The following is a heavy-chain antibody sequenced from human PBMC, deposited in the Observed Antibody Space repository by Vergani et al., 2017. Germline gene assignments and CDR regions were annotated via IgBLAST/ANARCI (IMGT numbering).Heavy chain of an antibody. CDR2: IYYSGST. Sequence: QVQLQESGPGLVKPSETLSLTCTVSGGSISSYYWSWIRQPPGKGLEWIGYIYYSGSTNYNPSLKSRVTISGDTSKNQFSLKLSSVTAADTAVYYCARDPSDYVWGSYRYGEAFDIWGQGTMVTVSS. CDR1: GGSISSYY. D-gene: IGHD3-16*02. V-gene: IGHV4-59*01. J-gene: IGHJ3*02. CDR3: ARDPSDYVWGSYRYGEAFDI.